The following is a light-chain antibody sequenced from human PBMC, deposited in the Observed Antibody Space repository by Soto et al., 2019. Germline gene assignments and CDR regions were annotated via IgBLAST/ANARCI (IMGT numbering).Light chain of an antibody. Sequence: QSVLTQSASVSGSPGQSITISCTGTSTDVGGYNDVSWYQQHPGKAPKLILYDVSDRPSGISNRFSGSKSGNTASLTISGLQAEDEAHYYCSSFTSSVTHVFGSGTKVTVL. V-gene: IGLV2-14*01. CDR2: DVS. CDR1: STDVGGYND. J-gene: IGLJ1*01. CDR3: SSFTSSVTHV.